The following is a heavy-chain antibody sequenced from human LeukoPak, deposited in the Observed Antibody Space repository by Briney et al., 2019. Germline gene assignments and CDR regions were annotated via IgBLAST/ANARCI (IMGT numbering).Heavy chain of an antibody. J-gene: IGHJ3*02. CDR3: ASRRSGWVNAFDI. CDR2: ISSSGSTI. D-gene: IGHD2-15*01. CDR1: GFTFSIYE. V-gene: IGHV3-48*03. Sequence: GGSLRLSCAASGFTFSIYEMKLVRQAPGKGLEWVSYISSSGSTIYYADSVKGRFTISRDNAKNSLHLQMNSLRAEDTAVYYCASRRSGWVNAFDIWGQGTMVTVSS.